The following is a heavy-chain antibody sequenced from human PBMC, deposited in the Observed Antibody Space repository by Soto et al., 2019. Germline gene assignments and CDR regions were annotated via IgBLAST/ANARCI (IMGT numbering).Heavy chain of an antibody. CDR2: ISSSSSYI. Sequence: EVQLVESGGGLVKPGGSLRLSCAASGFTFSSYSMNWVRQAPGKGLEWVSSISSSSSYIYYADSVKGRFTISRDNAKNSLYLQMNSLRAEDTAVYYCARDRVRSSTSCGFDPWGQGTLVTVSS. D-gene: IGHD2-2*01. V-gene: IGHV3-21*01. J-gene: IGHJ5*02. CDR1: GFTFSSYS. CDR3: ARDRVRSSTSCGFDP.